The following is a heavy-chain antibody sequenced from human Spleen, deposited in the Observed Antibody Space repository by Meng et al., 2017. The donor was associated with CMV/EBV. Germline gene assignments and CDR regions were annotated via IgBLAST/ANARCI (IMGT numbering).Heavy chain of an antibody. D-gene: IGHD3-16*02. CDR2: MNPNSGNT. J-gene: IGHJ4*02. CDR3: ARGRHTGPLGGVIRGPFDY. Sequence: ASVKVSCKASGYTFTSYDINWVRQATGQGLEWMGWMNPNSGNTGYAQKFQGRVTMTRNTSISTAYMELSSLRSEDTAVYYCARGRHTGPLGGVIRGPFDYWCQGTLVTVSS. V-gene: IGHV1-8*01. CDR1: GYTFTSYD.